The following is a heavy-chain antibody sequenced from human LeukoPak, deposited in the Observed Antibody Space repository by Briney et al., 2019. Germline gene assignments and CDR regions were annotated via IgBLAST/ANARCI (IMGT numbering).Heavy chain of an antibody. CDR3: AKPSNYYGSATDAFDF. V-gene: IGHV4-39*07. D-gene: IGHD3-10*01. J-gene: IGHJ3*01. CDR2: IYYSGST. CDR1: GGSISSSSYY. Sequence: NASETLSLTCTVSGGSISSSSYYWGWIRQPPGKGLEWIGSIYYSGSTYYNPSLKSRVTISADTSKNQFSLKLNSVTAADTAVYYCAKPSNYYGSATDAFDFWGQGTMVTVSS.